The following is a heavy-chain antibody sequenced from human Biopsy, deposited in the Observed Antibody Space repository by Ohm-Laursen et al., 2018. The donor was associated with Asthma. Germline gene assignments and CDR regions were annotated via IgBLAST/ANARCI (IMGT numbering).Heavy chain of an antibody. CDR3: ARAVDYSHYYGIDV. J-gene: IGHJ6*02. Sequence: VSVKVSCKTSGYTFSSAGITWVRQAPGQGLEWMGWISVYNGNTKVAQKLQDRVTMITDTSTSTAYMELRSLRSDDTAVYFCARAVDYSHYYGIDVWGQGTTVTVS. V-gene: IGHV1-18*01. CDR2: ISVYNGNT. D-gene: IGHD3-10*01. CDR1: GYTFSSAG.